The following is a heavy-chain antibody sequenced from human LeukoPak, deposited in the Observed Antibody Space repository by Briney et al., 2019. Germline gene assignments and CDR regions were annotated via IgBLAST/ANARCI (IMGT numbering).Heavy chain of an antibody. Sequence: SETLSLTCTVSGGSISSYYWSWIRQPPGKGLEWIGYIYTSGSTNYNPSLKSRVTISVDTSKNQFSLKLSSVTAADMAVYYCARFGHCSGGSCYRGWFDPWGQGTLVTVSS. CDR3: ARFGHCSGGSCYRGWFDP. J-gene: IGHJ5*02. V-gene: IGHV4-4*09. D-gene: IGHD2-15*01. CDR2: IYTSGST. CDR1: GGSISSYY.